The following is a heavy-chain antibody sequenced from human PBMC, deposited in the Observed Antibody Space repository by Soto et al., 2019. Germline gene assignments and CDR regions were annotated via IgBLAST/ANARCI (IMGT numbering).Heavy chain of an antibody. CDR3: ARDGYSGRSDGFDI. CDR1: GFTFSAYT. D-gene: IGHD1-26*01. CDR2: ISYDGNNE. V-gene: IGHV3-30-3*01. J-gene: IGHJ3*02. Sequence: QVQLVESGGGVVQPGRSLRLSCAASGFTFSAYTMHWVRQPPGKGLEWVAVISYDGNNERYTDPVKGRFTVSRDNSKSTLYLQMNSLKSEVTAVYYCARDGYSGRSDGFDIWGQGTMVTVSS.